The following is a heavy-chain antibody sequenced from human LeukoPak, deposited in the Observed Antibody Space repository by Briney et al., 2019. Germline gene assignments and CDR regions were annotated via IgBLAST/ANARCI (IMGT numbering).Heavy chain of an antibody. V-gene: IGHV3-74*01. J-gene: IGHJ5*02. CDR2: ISGDGTKT. CDR3: AGDPGVRGVYYNYFDP. Sequence: GGSLRLSCTASGFTFSTSWMHWVRQAPGKGLVWVSRISGDGTKTTYADSVKGRFTISRDNARNTLHLQMNSLTAEDTAIYYCAGDPGVRGVYYNYFDPWGQGTLVTVSS. D-gene: IGHD3-10*01. CDR1: GFTFSTSW.